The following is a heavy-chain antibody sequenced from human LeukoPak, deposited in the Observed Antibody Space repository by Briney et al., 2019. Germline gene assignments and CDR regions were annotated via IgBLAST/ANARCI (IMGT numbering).Heavy chain of an antibody. Sequence: SGPVLVKPTETRTLTCTGSGFSLINPRIGRGWIRQPPGKALEWLAHIFSNDALSYSPSLKRRLTTSKDTSKSQVVLTMTNMAPVDAAKYYCARIGPLWFAEFTNVAFDIWGQGTLVTVSS. D-gene: IGHD3-10*01. CDR2: IFSNDAL. V-gene: IGHV2-26*01. CDR1: GFSLINPRIG. CDR3: ARIGPLWFAEFTNVAFDI. J-gene: IGHJ3*02.